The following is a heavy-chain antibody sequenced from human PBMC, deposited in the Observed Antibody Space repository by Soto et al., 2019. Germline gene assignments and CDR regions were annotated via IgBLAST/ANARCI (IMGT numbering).Heavy chain of an antibody. D-gene: IGHD2-2*01. Sequence: QVQLVQSGAEVKRPGSSVKVSCKASGGTFSSYAISWVRQAPGQGLEWMGGIIPIFGTPNYAQKFQGRVTITADEPTSTAYMELSSLRSEDTAVYYCARHVPAAGYYYGMDVWGQGTTVTVSS. V-gene: IGHV1-69*12. CDR2: IIPIFGTP. CDR3: ARHVPAAGYYYGMDV. CDR1: GGTFSSYA. J-gene: IGHJ6*02.